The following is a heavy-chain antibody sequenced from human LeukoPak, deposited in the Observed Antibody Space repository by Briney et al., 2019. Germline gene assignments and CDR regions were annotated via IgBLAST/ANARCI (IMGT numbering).Heavy chain of an antibody. CDR3: ARTGSGYYSFDY. CDR2: IYYSGST. V-gene: IGHV4-59*08. CDR1: GGSISSYY. J-gene: IGHJ4*02. D-gene: IGHD3-22*01. Sequence: TSETLSLTCTVSGGSISSYYWSWIRQPPGKGLEWIGYIYYSGSTNYNPSLKSRVTISVDTSKNQFSLKLSSVTAADTAVYYCARTGSGYYSFDYWGQGTLVTVSS.